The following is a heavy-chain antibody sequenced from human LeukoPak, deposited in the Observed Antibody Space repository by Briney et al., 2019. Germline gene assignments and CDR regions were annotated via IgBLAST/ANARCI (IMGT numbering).Heavy chain of an antibody. Sequence: GGSLRLSCAASGFTFGEYAMSWVRQAPGKGLEWVGFIRNKRNGGTTEYAASVEGRVIISRDDSKGIAYLQMNSLKTEDTAVYFCLYDFGNYWGQGTLVTVSS. CDR2: IRNKRNGGTT. CDR3: LYDFGNY. D-gene: IGHD3-3*01. J-gene: IGHJ4*02. V-gene: IGHV3-49*04. CDR1: GFTFGEYA.